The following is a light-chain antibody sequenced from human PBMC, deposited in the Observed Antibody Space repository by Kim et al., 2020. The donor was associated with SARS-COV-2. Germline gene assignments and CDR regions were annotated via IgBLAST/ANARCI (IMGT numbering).Light chain of an antibody. CDR1: QSVLSSSNNKNY. CDR3: QQYYSSPQT. Sequence: DIVMTQSPDSLAVSLGERATINCESSQSVLSSSNNKNYLAWFQQKPGQPPNLLIYWASTRESGVPDRFSGSGSGTDFTLTISSLQAEDVAVYYCQQYYSSPQTFGQGTKVDIK. CDR2: WAS. J-gene: IGKJ1*01. V-gene: IGKV4-1*01.